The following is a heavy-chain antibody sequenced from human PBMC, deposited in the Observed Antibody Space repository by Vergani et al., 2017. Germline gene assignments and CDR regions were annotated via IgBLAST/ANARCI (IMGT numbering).Heavy chain of an antibody. J-gene: IGHJ4*02. Sequence: QVQLVQSGAEVKKPGSSVKVSCKASGGTFSTYAINWVRQAPGQGLEWMGRIIPMFGTANYAQKFQGRVTITADESTRTGYMELSILRSEDTAVYYCARGLGYCSGGSCPNDYWGQGTLVTVSS. CDR2: IIPMFGTA. D-gene: IGHD2-15*01. CDR1: GGTFSTYA. CDR3: ARGLGYCSGGSCPNDY. V-gene: IGHV1-69*15.